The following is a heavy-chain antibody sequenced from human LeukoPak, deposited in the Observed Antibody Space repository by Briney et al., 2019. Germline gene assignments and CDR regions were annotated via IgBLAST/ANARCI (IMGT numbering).Heavy chain of an antibody. D-gene: IGHD3-10*01. CDR1: GASISGGAYY. J-gene: IGHJ6*02. CDR2: ISLSGST. CDR3: ARDHYYGSSDYGLDV. V-gene: IGHV4-31*03. Sequence: SQTLSLTCTVSGASISGGAYYWTWIRQHPGKGLDWVGSISLSGSTYYRPSLKSRLTMSADTSKNQFPLKLSSVTAADTAVYYCARDHYYGSSDYGLDVWGQGTAVTVSS.